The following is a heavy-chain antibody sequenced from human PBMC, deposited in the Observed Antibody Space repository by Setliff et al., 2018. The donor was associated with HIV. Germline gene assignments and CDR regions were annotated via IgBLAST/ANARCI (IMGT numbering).Heavy chain of an antibody. CDR2: IYWNDDK. D-gene: IGHD2-21*02. CDR1: GFSLSTSGVG. CDR3: AHSWGPRGDFNWFDP. V-gene: IGHV2-5*01. Sequence: SGPTLVNPTQPLTLTCTFSGFSLSTSGVGVGWIRQPPGKALEWLALIYWNDDKRYSPSLKSRLTITKDTSKNQVALTMTNMDPVDTATYYCAHSWGPRGDFNWFDPWGQGTLVTVSA. J-gene: IGHJ5*02.